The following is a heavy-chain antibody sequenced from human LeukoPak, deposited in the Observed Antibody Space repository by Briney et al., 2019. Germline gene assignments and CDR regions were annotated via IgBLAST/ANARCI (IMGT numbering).Heavy chain of an antibody. CDR3: ARDVDPHSGYDWLYY. CDR2: MSSTSRFI. V-gene: IGHV3-21*01. D-gene: IGHD5-12*01. Sequence: GGSLRLSCAASGFTFTSYSMNWVRQAPGQGLEWVSSMSSTSRFIYYADSVKGRFTISRDNAKDSLYLQMNSLRAEDTAVYYCARDVDPHSGYDWLYYWGQGTLVTVSS. CDR1: GFTFTSYS. J-gene: IGHJ4*02.